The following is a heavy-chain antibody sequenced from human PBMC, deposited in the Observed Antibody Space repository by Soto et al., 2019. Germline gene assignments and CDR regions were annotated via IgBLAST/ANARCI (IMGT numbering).Heavy chain of an antibody. J-gene: IGHJ3*01. CDR2: ISYDGSNK. V-gene: IGHV3-30*18. D-gene: IGHD4-17*01. Sequence: QVQLVESGGGVVQPGRSLRLSCAASGFTFSSYGMHWVRQAPGKGLEWVAVISYDGSNKYYADSVKGRFTISRDNSKKTLYLQMNSRRADDTAVYYCAEDDYGRDDDFDFWGQGTMVTVSS. CDR1: GFTFSSYG. CDR3: AEDDYGRDDDFDF.